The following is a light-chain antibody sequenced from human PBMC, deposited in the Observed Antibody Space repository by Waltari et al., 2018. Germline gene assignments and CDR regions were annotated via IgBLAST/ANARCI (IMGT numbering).Light chain of an antibody. CDR3: QSYDNSDHVV. Sequence: MLTQPHSVSESPGKTVTISCSRSRGSIASNYVQWYQQRPGSAPTTVIYEYNQRPTGVPDRFSGSIDSSSNSASPTISGLKTEDEADYYCQSYDNSDHVVFGGGTKLTVL. V-gene: IGLV6-57*03. J-gene: IGLJ2*01. CDR2: EYN. CDR1: RGSIASNY.